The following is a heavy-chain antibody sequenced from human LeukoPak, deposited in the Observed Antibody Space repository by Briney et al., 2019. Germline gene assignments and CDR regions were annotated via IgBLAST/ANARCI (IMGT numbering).Heavy chain of an antibody. J-gene: IGHJ3*02. CDR2: INSDGSST. CDR1: GFTFSSYW. CDR3: AREITMVRGVTHDAFDI. V-gene: IGHV3-74*01. Sequence: GGSLRLSCAASGFTFSSYWMHWVRQAPGKGLVWPSRINSDGSSTSYADSVKGRFTISRDNAKNTLYLQMNSLRAEDTAVYYCAREITMVRGVTHDAFDIWGQGTMVTVSS. D-gene: IGHD3-10*01.